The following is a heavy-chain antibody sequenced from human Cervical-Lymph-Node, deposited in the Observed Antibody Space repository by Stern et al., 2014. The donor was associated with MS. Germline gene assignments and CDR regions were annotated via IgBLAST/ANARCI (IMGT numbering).Heavy chain of an antibody. CDR2: ISNDGSNK. CDR3: VKETAMVSYYYGVDL. Sequence: QVQLLESGGGVVQPGKSLRLSCAASGITFSSYGMQWVPQGPPKGLEWGGMISNDGSNKYYADSVKGRFTISRDNSKDTLYLQMNSLRAEDTAVYYCVKETAMVSYYYGVDLWGQGTTVTVSS. CDR1: GITFSSYG. V-gene: IGHV3-30*18. J-gene: IGHJ6*02. D-gene: IGHD5-18*01.